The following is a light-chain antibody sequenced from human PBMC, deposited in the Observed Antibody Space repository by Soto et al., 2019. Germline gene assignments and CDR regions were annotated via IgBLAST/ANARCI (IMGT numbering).Light chain of an antibody. CDR2: DAS. J-gene: IGKJ1*01. V-gene: IGKV3-20*01. Sequence: PGERATLSCRASQRITSSYLAWYQQKPGQAPRLLIYDASSRATDIPDRFSGSGSGTDFTLTISRLEPEDFAVYYCQQYGSSLRTFGQGTKVEIK. CDR1: QRITSSY. CDR3: QQYGSSLRT.